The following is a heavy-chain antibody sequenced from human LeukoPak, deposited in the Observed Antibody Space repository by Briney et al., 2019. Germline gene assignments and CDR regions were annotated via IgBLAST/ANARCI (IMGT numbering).Heavy chain of an antibody. Sequence: GASVKVSCKASGYTFTSYYMHWVRQAPEQGLEWMGIINPSGGSTSYAQKFQGRVTMTRDTSTSTVYMELSSLRSEDTAVYYCARGGAAAGTVRSPYYYYYYSMDVWGKGTTVTISS. CDR3: ARGGAAAGTVRSPYYYYYYSMDV. V-gene: IGHV1-46*01. J-gene: IGHJ6*03. D-gene: IGHD6-13*01. CDR1: GYTFTSYY. CDR2: INPSGGST.